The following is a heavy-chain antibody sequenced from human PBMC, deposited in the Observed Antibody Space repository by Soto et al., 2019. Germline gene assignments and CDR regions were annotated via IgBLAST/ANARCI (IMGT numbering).Heavy chain of an antibody. CDR3: AREYCSGGSCPLVLNYYYYGMDV. Sequence: ASVKVSCKASGYTFTSYYMHWVRQAPGQGLEWMGIINPSGGSTSYAQKFQGRDTMTRDTSTSTVYMELSSLRSEDTAVYYCAREYCSGGSCPLVLNYYYYGMDVWGQGTTVTVSS. J-gene: IGHJ6*02. CDR2: INPSGGST. D-gene: IGHD2-15*01. CDR1: GYTFTSYY. V-gene: IGHV1-46*01.